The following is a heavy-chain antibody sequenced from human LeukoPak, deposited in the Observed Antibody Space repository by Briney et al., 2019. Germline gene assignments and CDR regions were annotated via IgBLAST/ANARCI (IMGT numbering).Heavy chain of an antibody. Sequence: GGSLRLSCAASGSTFSSYGMHWVRQAPGKGLEWVAFIRYDGSNKYYADSVKGRFTISRDNSKNTLYLQMNSLRAEDTAVYYCAKMGGYCSSTSCYYLDYWGQGTLVTVSS. CDR1: GSTFSSYG. CDR3: AKMGGYCSSTSCYYLDY. D-gene: IGHD2-2*01. CDR2: IRYDGSNK. J-gene: IGHJ4*02. V-gene: IGHV3-30*02.